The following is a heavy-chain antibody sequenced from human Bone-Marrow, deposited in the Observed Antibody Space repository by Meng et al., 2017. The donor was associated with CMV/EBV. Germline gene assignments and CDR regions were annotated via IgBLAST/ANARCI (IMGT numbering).Heavy chain of an antibody. CDR1: GYTFTSYG. D-gene: IGHD3-22*01. CDR2: ISAYNGNT. V-gene: IGHV1-18*01. J-gene: IGHJ4*02. Sequence: ASVKVSCKASGYTFTSYGISWVRQAPGQGLEWMGWISAYNGNTNYAQKLQGRVTMTTDTSTSTAYMELRSLRSDDTAVYYCASEGQYYYDCSGSFDDWGQGTLVTVSS. CDR3: ASEGQYYYDCSGSFDD.